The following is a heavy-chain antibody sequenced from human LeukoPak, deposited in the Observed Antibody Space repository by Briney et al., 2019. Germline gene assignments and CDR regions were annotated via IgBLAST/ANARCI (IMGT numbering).Heavy chain of an antibody. CDR3: AKDRYYSSGWEPFFDY. J-gene: IGHJ4*02. Sequence: GGSLRLSCAASGLTFSSYAMSWVRQAPGKGLEWVSAISGSGGSTYYADSVEGRFTISRDNSKNTLYLQMNSLRAEDTAVYYCAKDRYYSSGWEPFFDYWGQGTRVTVSS. CDR1: GLTFSSYA. CDR2: ISGSGGST. V-gene: IGHV3-23*01. D-gene: IGHD6-19*01.